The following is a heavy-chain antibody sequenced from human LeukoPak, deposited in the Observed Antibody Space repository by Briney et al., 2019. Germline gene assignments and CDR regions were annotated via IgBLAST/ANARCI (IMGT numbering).Heavy chain of an antibody. CDR2: IRRRAYGGAA. Sequence: GQSLRLSCTTSGFAFDDFAMSWARQPAGKGLEWVGFIRRRAYGGAAEYAASVKGRFIISRDDSKGIAYLQMNSLKTEDTAVYYCSRNGLVDFDYWGQGSRVIVSP. CDR3: SRNGLVDFDY. J-gene: IGHJ4*02. D-gene: IGHD6-6*01. V-gene: IGHV3-49*04. CDR1: GFAFDDFA.